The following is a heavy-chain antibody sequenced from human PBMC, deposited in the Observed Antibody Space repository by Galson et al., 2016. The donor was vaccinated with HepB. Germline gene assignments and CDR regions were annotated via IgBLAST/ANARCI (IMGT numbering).Heavy chain of an antibody. CDR1: GDSISDYY. CDR3: ARTPSRGGMDV. V-gene: IGHV4-59*01. Sequence: SETLSLTCTVSGDSISDYYWSWIRQPPGKGLEWIGCIYYSGTTNYNPSLESRVTISVDTSKNQFSLKLTSVTTADAAVYYCARTPSRGGMDVWGQGTTVTVSS. J-gene: IGHJ6*02. D-gene: IGHD3-10*01. CDR2: IYYSGTT.